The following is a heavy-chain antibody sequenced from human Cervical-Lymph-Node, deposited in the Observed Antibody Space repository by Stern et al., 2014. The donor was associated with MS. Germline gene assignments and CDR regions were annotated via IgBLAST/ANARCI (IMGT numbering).Heavy chain of an antibody. D-gene: IGHD3-3*01. CDR1: GASVSSGSYY. J-gene: IGHJ6*02. CDR2: VYYTGTP. V-gene: IGHV4-39*01. CDR3: ARHDQFLGGMDV. Sequence: QLQLQESGPGLVKPSETLSLTCTVSGASVSSGSYYWGWIRQSPGKRLEWIGYVYYTGTPYSNPSLSSRVTISIDTSHNHFSLTLPSVTATDTAVYYCARHDQFLGGMDVWGQGTTVTVSS.